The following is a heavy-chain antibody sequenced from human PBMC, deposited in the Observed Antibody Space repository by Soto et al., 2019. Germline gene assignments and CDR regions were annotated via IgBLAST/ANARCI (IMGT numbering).Heavy chain of an antibody. CDR1: GGFISSGGYY. J-gene: IGHJ3*02. CDR2: IYYSGST. V-gene: IGHV4-31*03. CDR3: ARDYRDSSSSHVAFDI. D-gene: IGHD6-13*01. Sequence: SDTASLTCTVSGGFISSGGYYWSWIRQHPGKGLEWIGYIYYSGSTYYNPSLKSRVTISVDTSKNQFSLKLSSVTAADTAVFYCARDYRDSSSSHVAFDIWGQGTMVTVSS.